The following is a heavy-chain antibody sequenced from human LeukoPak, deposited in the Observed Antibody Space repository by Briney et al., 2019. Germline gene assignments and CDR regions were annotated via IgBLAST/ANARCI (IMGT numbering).Heavy chain of an antibody. D-gene: IGHD5-12*01. CDR2: ISSSSSYT. CDR3: ARIPSGYDFDFEFDY. CDR1: GFTFSSYS. J-gene: IGHJ4*02. V-gene: IGHV3-21*01. Sequence: PGGSLRLSCAASGFTFSSYSMNWVRQAPGKGLEWVSSISSSSSYTYYADSVKGRFTISRDNAKNSLYLQMNSLRAEDTAVYYCARIPSGYDFDFEFDYWGQGTLVTVSS.